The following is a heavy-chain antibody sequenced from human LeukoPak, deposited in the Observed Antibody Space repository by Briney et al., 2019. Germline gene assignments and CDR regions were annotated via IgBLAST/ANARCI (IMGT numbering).Heavy chain of an antibody. Sequence: ASVKVSCKASGYTFTSYAMHWVRQAPGQRLEWMGWSNAGNGNTKYSQEFQGSVTITRDTSASTAYMELSSLRSEDMAVYYCARGAAGGWAPFDYWGQGTLVTVSS. J-gene: IGHJ4*02. D-gene: IGHD6-19*01. CDR2: SNAGNGNT. CDR3: ARGAAGGWAPFDY. V-gene: IGHV1-3*02. CDR1: GYTFTSYA.